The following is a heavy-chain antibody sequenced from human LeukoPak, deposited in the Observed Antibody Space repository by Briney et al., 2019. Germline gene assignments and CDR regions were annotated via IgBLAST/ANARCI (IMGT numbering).Heavy chain of an antibody. D-gene: IGHD5-18*01. CDR3: ATDLVGLGYTAIAFDY. CDR1: GYTLTELS. J-gene: IGHJ4*02. V-gene: IGHV1-24*01. CDR2: FDPEDGET. Sequence: ASVKVSCEVSGYTLTELSMHWVRQAPGKGLEWMGGFDPEDGETIYAQKFQGRVTMTEDTSTDTAYMELSSLRSEDTAVYYCATDLVGLGYTAIAFDYWGQGTLVTVSS.